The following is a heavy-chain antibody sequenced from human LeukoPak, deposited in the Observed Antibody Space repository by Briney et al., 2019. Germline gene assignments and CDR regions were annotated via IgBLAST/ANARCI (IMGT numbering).Heavy chain of an antibody. V-gene: IGHV3-11*04. CDR2: ISRSGSTI. CDR1: GFTFSDYY. CDR3: ARDRGGYYYDSSGYEEGIWFDP. Sequence: GGSLRLSCAASGFTFSDYYMSWIRQAPGKGLEWVSYISRSGSTIYYADSVKGRFTISRDNAKNSLYLKMNSMRAEDTAVYYCARDRGGYYYDSSGYEEGIWFDPWGQGTLVTVSS. J-gene: IGHJ5*02. D-gene: IGHD3-22*01.